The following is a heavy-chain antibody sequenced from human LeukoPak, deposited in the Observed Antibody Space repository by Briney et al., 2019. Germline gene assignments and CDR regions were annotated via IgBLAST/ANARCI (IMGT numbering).Heavy chain of an antibody. CDR3: VREIFVGYYGSGIFDI. D-gene: IGHD3-10*01. V-gene: IGHV3-7*01. CDR1: GFTFSSYE. Sequence: GGSLRLSCVASGFTFSSYEMNWVRQAPGKGLEWVANIKQDGSEKYYVDSVKGRFTISRDNAKNSLYLQMNSLRAEDTAVYYCVREIFVGYYGSGIFDIWGQGTMVTVSS. CDR2: IKQDGSEK. J-gene: IGHJ3*02.